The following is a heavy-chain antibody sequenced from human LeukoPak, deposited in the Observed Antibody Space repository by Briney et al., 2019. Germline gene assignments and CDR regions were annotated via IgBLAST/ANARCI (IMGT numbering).Heavy chain of an antibody. D-gene: IGHD4-17*01. CDR2: IGGSGSNT. CDR3: GRDPNGDYVGAFEF. V-gene: IGHV3-23*01. CDR1: EFPFSAYA. J-gene: IGHJ3*01. Sequence: PGGSLRVSCVASEFPFSAYAMTWVRLTPGKGLEWASSIGGSGSNTNYADSVRGRFTISRDNSKNTLYLQMNSLRAEDTAVYYCGRDPNGDYVGAFEFWGQGTLVSVSS.